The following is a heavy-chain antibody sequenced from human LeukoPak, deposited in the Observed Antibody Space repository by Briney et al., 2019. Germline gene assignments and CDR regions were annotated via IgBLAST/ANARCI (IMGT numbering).Heavy chain of an antibody. V-gene: IGHV4-30-4*01. D-gene: IGHD2-2*01. J-gene: IGHJ4*02. CDR1: GGSITSGDYY. Sequence: PSETLSLTCTVSGGSITSGDYYWSWIRQPPGKGLEWIGYIYYTGSTYYSPSLKSRLTISIDTSKNQFSLKLSSVTAPDTAVYYCARDGRGYCSTTSCYEVDSWGQGTLVTVSA. CDR3: ARDGRGYCSTTSCYEVDS. CDR2: IYYTGST.